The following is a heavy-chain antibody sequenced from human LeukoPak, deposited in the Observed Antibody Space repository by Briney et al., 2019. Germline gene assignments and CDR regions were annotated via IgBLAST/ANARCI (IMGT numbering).Heavy chain of an antibody. CDR2: ISSSSSTI. CDR1: GFTFSSYS. Sequence: GGSLRLSCAASGFTFSSYSMNWVRQAPGKGLEWVSYISSSSSTIYYADSVKGRFTISRDNAKNSLYLQMNSLRAEDTAVYYCARRGGVPAAIDYFDYWGQGTLVTVSS. CDR3: ARRGGVPAAIDYFDY. D-gene: IGHD2-2*02. V-gene: IGHV3-48*01. J-gene: IGHJ4*02.